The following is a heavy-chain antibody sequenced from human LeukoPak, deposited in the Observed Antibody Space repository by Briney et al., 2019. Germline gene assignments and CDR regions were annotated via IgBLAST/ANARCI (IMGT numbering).Heavy chain of an antibody. CDR3: ARGGYYGSGNDFRFDP. Sequence: SETLSLTCTVSGYSISSGYYWGWIRQPPGKGLEWIGTIYHSGNTYYNPSLASRVTISVDTSKNQFSLKLSSVTPADTAVYYCARGGYYGSGNDFRFDPWGQGTLVTVSS. J-gene: IGHJ5*02. V-gene: IGHV4-38-2*02. CDR2: IYHSGNT. D-gene: IGHD3-10*01. CDR1: GYSISSGYY.